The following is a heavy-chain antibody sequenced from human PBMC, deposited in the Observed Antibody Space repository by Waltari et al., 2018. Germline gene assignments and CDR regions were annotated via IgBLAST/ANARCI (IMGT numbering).Heavy chain of an antibody. V-gene: IGHV3-23*02. Sequence: EVQLLESGETLVQTGGSLRLSCAASGFIFSDYVMSWVRQAPGKGLEWVSTIRGRGDTTYYMDSVKGRFIISRDNSRNTLYLQMNSLRAEDTAIYYCAKVRYYGSGSYLNSFDYWGQGTLVTVSS. CDR3: AKVRYYGSGSYLNSFDY. CDR2: IRGRGDTT. CDR1: GFIFSDYV. J-gene: IGHJ4*02. D-gene: IGHD3-10*01.